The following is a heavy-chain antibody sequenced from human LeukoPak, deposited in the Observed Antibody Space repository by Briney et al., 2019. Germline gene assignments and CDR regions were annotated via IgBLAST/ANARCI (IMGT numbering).Heavy chain of an antibody. CDR2: INWNGSST. V-gene: IGHV3-20*04. CDR1: GFRFDDYG. CDR3: ARENGGATTYYYYGMDV. Sequence: PGGSLRLSCVASGFRFDDYGMSWVRQAPGKGLEWVSGINWNGSSTGYADSVKGRFTISRDNAKNSLYLRMNSLRAEDTAVYYCARENGGATTYYYYGMDVWGQGTTVTVSS. J-gene: IGHJ6*02. D-gene: IGHD1-26*01.